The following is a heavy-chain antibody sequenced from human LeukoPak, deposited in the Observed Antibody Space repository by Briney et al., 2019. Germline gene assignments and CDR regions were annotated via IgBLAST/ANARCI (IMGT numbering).Heavy chain of an antibody. D-gene: IGHD5-18*01. Sequence: SETLSLTCTVSGGSISSYYWSWIRQPPGKGLEWIGYIYYSGSTNYNPSLKSRVTISVDTSKNQFSLKLSSVTAADTAVYYCARAGYSYGLNYYYYMDVWGKGTTVTVSS. CDR2: IYYSGST. J-gene: IGHJ6*03. CDR3: ARAGYSYGLNYYYYMDV. V-gene: IGHV4-59*01. CDR1: GGSISSYY.